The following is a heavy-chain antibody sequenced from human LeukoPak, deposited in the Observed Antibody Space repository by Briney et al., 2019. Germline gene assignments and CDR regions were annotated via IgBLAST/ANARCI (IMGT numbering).Heavy chain of an antibody. J-gene: IGHJ4*02. V-gene: IGHV4-59*08. D-gene: IGHD6-13*01. CDR2: IYCSGST. CDR3: LRHTDIAPLSSFKY. CDR1: GGSISSYY. Sequence: SETLSLTCTASGGSISSYYWSWIRQTPGKGLEWIGYIYCSGSTIYNPSLKSRVTISVGTTTNHFSLMLINVTAADKSAYYCLRHTDIAPLSSFKYLGQGTLGTVSS.